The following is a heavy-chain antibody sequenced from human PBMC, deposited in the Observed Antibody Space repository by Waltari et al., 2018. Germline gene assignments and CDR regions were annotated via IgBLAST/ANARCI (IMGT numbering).Heavy chain of an antibody. J-gene: IGHJ6*03. D-gene: IGHD6-13*01. CDR1: GGSISSYY. CDR3: ARGGYSSSWYDYYYYMDV. V-gene: IGHV4-59*01. CDR2: IYYSRST. Sequence: QVQLQESGPGLVKPSETLSLTCTVSGGSISSYYWSWIRQPPGKGLEWIGYIYYSRSTNYNPSLKSRVTISVDTSKNQFSLKLSSVTAADTAVYYCARGGYSSSWYDYYYYMDVWGKGTTVTISS.